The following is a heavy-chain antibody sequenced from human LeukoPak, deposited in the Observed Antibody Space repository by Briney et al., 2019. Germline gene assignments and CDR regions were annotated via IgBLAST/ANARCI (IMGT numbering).Heavy chain of an antibody. CDR3: ARDCTVTTGYYYYYYGMDV. CDR1: GFTFSSYE. V-gene: IGHV3-48*03. D-gene: IGHD4-17*01. Sequence: GGSLRLSCAASGFTFSSYEMNWVRQAPGKGLEWVSYISSSGSTIYYADSVKGRFTISRDNATNSLYLQMNSLRAEDTAVYYCARDCTVTTGYYYYYYGMDVWGQGTTVTVSS. CDR2: ISSSGSTI. J-gene: IGHJ6*02.